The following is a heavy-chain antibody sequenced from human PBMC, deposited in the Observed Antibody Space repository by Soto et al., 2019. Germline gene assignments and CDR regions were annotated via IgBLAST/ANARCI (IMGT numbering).Heavy chain of an antibody. D-gene: IGHD5-12*01. V-gene: IGHV4-30-2*01. Sequence: QLQLQESGSGLVKPSQTLSLTCAVSGGSISSGGYSWSWIRQPPGKGLEWIGYIYHSGSTYYNPSLKGRVTISVDRSKNQFSLKLSSVTAADTAVYYCAREGDGYNLGDAFDIWGQGTMVTVSS. CDR2: IYHSGST. CDR3: AREGDGYNLGDAFDI. CDR1: GGSISSGGYS. J-gene: IGHJ3*02.